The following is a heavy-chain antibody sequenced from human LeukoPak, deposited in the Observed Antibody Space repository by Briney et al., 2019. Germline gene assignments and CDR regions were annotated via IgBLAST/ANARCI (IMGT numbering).Heavy chain of an antibody. J-gene: IGHJ4*02. Sequence: GGSLRLSCAASGFTFSSFGMHWVRQAPVRGLEWVAVIWDDVNKKYYADSVKSRFTISRDNSKNTVYLQMNSLRAEDTALYYCARDLGRGNTPFDYWGQGTLVTVSS. CDR1: GFTFSSFG. CDR2: IWDDVNKK. V-gene: IGHV3-33*01. D-gene: IGHD3-16*01. CDR3: ARDLGRGNTPFDY.